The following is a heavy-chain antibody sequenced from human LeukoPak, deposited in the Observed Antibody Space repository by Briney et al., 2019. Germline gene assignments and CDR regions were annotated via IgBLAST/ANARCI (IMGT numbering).Heavy chain of an antibody. CDR1: GYTFTSYD. Sequence: ASVKVSCKASGYTFTSYDINWVRQATGQGLEWMGWMNPNSGNTGYAQKFQGRVTITRNTSISTAYMELSSLRIDDTAVYYCAKDYQYGSGSYYTFDSWGQGTLVTVSS. CDR3: AKDYQYGSGSYYTFDS. J-gene: IGHJ4*02. CDR2: MNPNSGNT. D-gene: IGHD3-10*01. V-gene: IGHV1-8*03.